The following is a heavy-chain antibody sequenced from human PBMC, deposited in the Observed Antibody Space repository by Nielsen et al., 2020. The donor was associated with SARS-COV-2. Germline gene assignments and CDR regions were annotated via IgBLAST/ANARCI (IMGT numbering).Heavy chain of an antibody. CDR3: SRDPNMNTYSFDI. Sequence: GESLKISCAASGFTFSSYGMHWVRQAPGKGLEWVAVISYDGSNKYYADSVKGRFTISRDNSKNTLYLQMNSLRAEDTAVYYCSRDPNMNTYSFDIWGQGTMVTVSS. CDR2: ISYDGSNK. J-gene: IGHJ3*02. D-gene: IGHD5-18*01. CDR1: GFTFSSYG. V-gene: IGHV3-30*03.